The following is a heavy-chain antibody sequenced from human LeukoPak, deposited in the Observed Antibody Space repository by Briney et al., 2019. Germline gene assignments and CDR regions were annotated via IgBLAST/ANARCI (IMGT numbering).Heavy chain of an antibody. D-gene: IGHD3-3*01. CDR3: ARDKSTTVRFLQYY. CDR2: INPNSGFT. J-gene: IGHJ4*02. CDR1: GYIFNDYY. Sequence: ASVKVSCKSSGYIFNDYYMHWVRQAPGQGLEWMGWINPNSGFTNYAQKFQGRVSMTRDMSISTAYMELSSLRSDDTAVYYCARDKSTTVRFLQYYWGQGTLVTVSS. V-gene: IGHV1-2*02.